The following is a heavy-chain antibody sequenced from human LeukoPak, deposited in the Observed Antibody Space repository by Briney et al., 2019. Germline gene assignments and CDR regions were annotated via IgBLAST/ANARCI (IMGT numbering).Heavy chain of an antibody. CDR2: ISGSGGST. Sequence: GGSLRLSRAASGFTFSSYAMSWVRQAPGKGLEWVSAISGSGGSTYYADSVKGRFTISRDNSKNTLYLQMNSLRAEDTAVYYCAKFMGEQNYFDYWGQGTLVTVSS. CDR1: GFTFSSYA. D-gene: IGHD3-16*01. J-gene: IGHJ4*02. V-gene: IGHV3-23*01. CDR3: AKFMGEQNYFDY.